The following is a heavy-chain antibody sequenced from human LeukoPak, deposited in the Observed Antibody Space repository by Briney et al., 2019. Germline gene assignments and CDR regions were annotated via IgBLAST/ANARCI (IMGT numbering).Heavy chain of an antibody. V-gene: IGHV3-74*01. D-gene: IGHD3-10*01. CDR3: ARPMVRGVIGPQDY. Sequence: GGSLRLSCAASGFTLSSYWMHWVRQAPGKGLVWVSRINSDGSSTNHADSVKGRFTISRDNAKNTLYLQMNSLRAEDTAVYYCARPMVRGVIGPQDYWGQGTLVTVSS. CDR2: INSDGSST. CDR1: GFTLSSYW. J-gene: IGHJ4*02.